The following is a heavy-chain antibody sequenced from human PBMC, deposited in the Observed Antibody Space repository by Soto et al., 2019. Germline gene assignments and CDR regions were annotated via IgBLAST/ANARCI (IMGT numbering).Heavy chain of an antibody. CDR3: ARLLCSPDTYDIWFDP. Sequence: GASLKISCTGFGYTFTTFWIRWVRQMPGKGLEGMGGINPSDSQTNYSPSLQAQVTISVDKPISTAYLQSSSLKASDTAMYYCARLLCSPDTYDIWFDPWGQGTLVTVSS. D-gene: IGHD3-10*02. J-gene: IGHJ5*02. CDR2: INPSDSQT. CDR1: GYTFTTFW. V-gene: IGHV5-10-1*01.